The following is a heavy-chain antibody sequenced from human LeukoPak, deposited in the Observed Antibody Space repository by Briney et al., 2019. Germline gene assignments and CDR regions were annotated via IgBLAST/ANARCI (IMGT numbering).Heavy chain of an antibody. D-gene: IGHD1-26*01. Sequence: SQTLSLTCTVSGGSISSGSYYWSWIRQPAGKGLEWFGRIYASGNTNYNPSLKSRLSMSIDTSNNQFSLRLSSVTAADTAVYYCAREDPLVAARGLDYWGQGTLVTVSS. CDR3: AREDPLVAARGLDY. V-gene: IGHV4-61*02. CDR1: GGSISSGSYY. J-gene: IGHJ4*02. CDR2: IYASGNT.